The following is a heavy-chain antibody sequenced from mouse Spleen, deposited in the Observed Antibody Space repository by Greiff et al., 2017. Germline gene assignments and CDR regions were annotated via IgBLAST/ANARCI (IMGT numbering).Heavy chain of an antibody. V-gene: IGHV5-9-3*01. CDR3: ARSFYFLDY. J-gene: IGHJ2*01. Sequence: EVQGVESGGGLVKPGGSLKLSCAASGFTFSSYAMSWVRQTPEKRLEWVATISSGGSYTYYPDSVKGRFTISRDNPKNTLFLQMTSLRSEDTAMYYCARSFYFLDYWGQGTTLTVSS. CDR2: ISSGGSYT. D-gene: IGHD2-1*01. CDR1: GFTFSSYA.